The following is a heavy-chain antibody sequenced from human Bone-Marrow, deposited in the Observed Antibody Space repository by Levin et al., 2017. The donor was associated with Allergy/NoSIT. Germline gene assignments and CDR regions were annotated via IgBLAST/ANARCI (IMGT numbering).Heavy chain of an antibody. CDR1: GFTFSIYA. Sequence: GGSLRLSCSVSGFTFSIYALHWVRQAPGKGLEYVSAITSNGDTTYYADSVKGRFTISRDNSKSTLYLQMSSLRLEDTAVYYCVRDLVAVANTPDYWGQGTLVTVSS. V-gene: IGHV3-64D*06. CDR3: VRDLVAVANTPDY. J-gene: IGHJ4*02. CDR2: ITSNGDTT. D-gene: IGHD6-19*01.